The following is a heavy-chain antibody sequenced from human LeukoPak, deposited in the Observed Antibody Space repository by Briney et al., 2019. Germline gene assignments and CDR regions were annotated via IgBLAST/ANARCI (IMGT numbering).Heavy chain of an antibody. V-gene: IGHV3-23*01. CDR1: GFTFTSYA. Sequence: GGSLRLSCAASGFTFTSYAINWVRQAPGKGLEWVSFISASGSSTHYADSVKGRFTISRDNSNNTLYLQINSLRAEDTAAYYCAKGAQYDFWTGYALEYFDVWGKGTRVTVSS. CDR2: ISASGSST. CDR3: AKGAQYDFWTGYALEYFDV. D-gene: IGHD3-3*01. J-gene: IGHJ4*02.